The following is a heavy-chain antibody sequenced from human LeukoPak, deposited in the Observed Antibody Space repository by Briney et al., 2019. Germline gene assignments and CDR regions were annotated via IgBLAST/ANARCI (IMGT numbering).Heavy chain of an antibody. V-gene: IGHV3-23*01. CDR1: GFTFSSYA. Sequence: GGSLRLSCAASGFTFSSYAMSWVRQAPGKGLEWVSAISGSGGSTYYADSVKGRFTISRDNSKNTLYLQMNSLRAEDTAVYYCARGEQWLGYFDYWGQGTPVTVSS. D-gene: IGHD6-19*01. CDR2: ISGSGGST. J-gene: IGHJ4*02. CDR3: ARGEQWLGYFDY.